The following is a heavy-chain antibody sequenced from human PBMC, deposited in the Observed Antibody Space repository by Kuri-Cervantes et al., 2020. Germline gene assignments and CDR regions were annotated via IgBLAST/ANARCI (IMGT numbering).Heavy chain of an antibody. CDR1: GYTFTSYD. CDR3: AREGYGDYVLIPDRIKFFDY. Sequence: ASVKVSCKASGYTFTSYDINWVRQATGQGLEWMGWMNPNSGNTGYAQRFQGRVTMTRNTSISTAYMELSSLRSEDTAVYYCAREGYGDYVLIPDRIKFFDYWGQGTLVTVSS. D-gene: IGHD4-17*01. V-gene: IGHV1-8*01. CDR2: MNPNSGNT. J-gene: IGHJ4*02.